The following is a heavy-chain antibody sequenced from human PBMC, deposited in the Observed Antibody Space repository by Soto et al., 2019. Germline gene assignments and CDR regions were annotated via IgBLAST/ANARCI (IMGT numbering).Heavy chain of an antibody. CDR1: GGSISSFY. CDR2: IYYSGST. D-gene: IGHD6-13*01. J-gene: IGHJ4*02. Sequence: SETLSLTCTVSGGSISSFYWSWIRQPPGKGLEWIGYIYYSGSTNYNPSLKSRVTISVDTSKNQFSLKLSSVTAADTAVYYCARVSAGLFDYWGQGTLVTVSS. CDR3: ARVSAGLFDY. V-gene: IGHV4-59*01.